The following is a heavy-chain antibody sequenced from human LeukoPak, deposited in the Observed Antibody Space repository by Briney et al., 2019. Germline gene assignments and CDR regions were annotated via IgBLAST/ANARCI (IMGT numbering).Heavy chain of an antibody. D-gene: IGHD6-13*01. CDR3: ARGGGNSWYYYYYMDV. CDR2: IYYSGST. Sequence: SQTLSLTCTVSGGSISSGGYYWSWIRQHPGKGLEWIGYIYYSGSTYYNPSLKSRVTRSVDTSKNQFSLKLSSVTAADTAVYYCARGGGNSWYYYYYMDVWGKGTTVTVSS. J-gene: IGHJ6*03. CDR1: GGSISSGGYY. V-gene: IGHV4-31*03.